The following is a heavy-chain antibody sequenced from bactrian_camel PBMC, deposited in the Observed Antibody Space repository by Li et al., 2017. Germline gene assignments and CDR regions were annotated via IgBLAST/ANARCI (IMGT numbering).Heavy chain of an antibody. Sequence: HVQLVESGGGSVQTGGSLTLSCAYSGGAYGNRCMGWFRQAQGEEREGVASIYNADGNTNYADSVKGRFTASLNAVTNTLYLQMNGLRPEDTAMYYCAARYGGAEYGAERWLEPYEYDYWGQGTQVTVS. J-gene: IGHJ4*01. V-gene: IGHV3S68*01. CDR1: GGAYGNRC. CDR3: AARYGGAEYGAERWLEPYEYDY. CDR2: IYNADGNT. D-gene: IGHD5*01.